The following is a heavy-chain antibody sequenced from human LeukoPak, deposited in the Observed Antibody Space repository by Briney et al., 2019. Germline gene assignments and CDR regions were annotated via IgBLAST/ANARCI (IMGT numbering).Heavy chain of an antibody. Sequence: ASVKVSCKASGYTFTGYYMHWVRQAPGQGLEWMGWINPNSGGTNYAQKFQGRVTMTRDTSISTAYMELSRLRSDDTAVYYCARPGPEYAPHYYYYMDVWGKGATVTVSS. D-gene: IGHD2-2*01. V-gene: IGHV1-2*02. CDR2: INPNSGGT. CDR1: GYTFTGYY. J-gene: IGHJ6*03. CDR3: ARPGPEYAPHYYYYMDV.